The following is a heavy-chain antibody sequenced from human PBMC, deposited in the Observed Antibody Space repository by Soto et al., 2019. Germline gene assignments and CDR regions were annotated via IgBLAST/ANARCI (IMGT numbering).Heavy chain of an antibody. Sequence: PSETLSLTCTVSGGSISSSSYYWGWIRQPPGKGLEWIGSIYYSGSTYYNPSRKSRVTISVDTSKNQFPLKLSSVTAADTAVYYCARQAVAGTRWPPSYFDYWGQGTLVTVSS. J-gene: IGHJ4*02. CDR3: ARQAVAGTRWPPSYFDY. V-gene: IGHV4-39*01. CDR1: GGSISSSSYY. D-gene: IGHD6-19*01. CDR2: IYYSGST.